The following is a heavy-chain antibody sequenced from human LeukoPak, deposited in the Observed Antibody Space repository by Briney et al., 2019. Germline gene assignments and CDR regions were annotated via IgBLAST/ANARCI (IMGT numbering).Heavy chain of an antibody. D-gene: IGHD3-3*01. V-gene: IGHV1-8*03. CDR2: INPNSGNI. J-gene: IGHJ6*03. Sequence: ASVKVSCKASGYPFTSYEINWWRRATGQRLESRGWINPNSGNIGDAQKFQRRVTITRNTSIRPAYLELSSLRSEETAVYDCARTAKYYDFWSGYYTNYYYMKVWGKGTTATVSS. CDR3: ARTAKYYDFWSGYYTNYYYMKV. CDR1: GYPFTSYE.